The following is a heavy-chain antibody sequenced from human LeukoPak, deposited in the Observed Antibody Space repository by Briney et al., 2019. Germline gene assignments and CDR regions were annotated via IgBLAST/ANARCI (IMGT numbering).Heavy chain of an antibody. CDR2: IKPDGSEK. CDR3: ASRPPTGYAYLGVFDY. CDR1: GFTFSSYS. D-gene: IGHD3-9*01. J-gene: IGHJ4*02. Sequence: TGGSLRLSCAASGFTFSSYSMNWVRQAPGKGLEWVANIKPDGSEKYYVDSVRGRFTISRDNSRSSLYLQMNNLGAEDTALYYCASRPPTGYAYLGVFDYWGQGTLVTVSS. V-gene: IGHV3-7*01.